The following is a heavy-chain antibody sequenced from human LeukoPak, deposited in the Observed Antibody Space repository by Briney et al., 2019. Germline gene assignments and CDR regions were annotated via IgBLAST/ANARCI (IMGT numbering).Heavy chain of an antibody. V-gene: IGHV4-30-4*01. CDR2: IYYSGST. CDR3: ARVSSGYDY. CDR1: GDSISSGDYY. J-gene: IGHJ4*02. Sequence: PSQTLSLTCTVSGDSISSGDYYWSWLRQPPGKGLEWIGYIYYSGSTYYNPSLKSRLTISVDRSKNQFSLKLSSVTAADTAVYYCARVSSGYDYWGQGTLVTVSS. D-gene: IGHD3-22*01.